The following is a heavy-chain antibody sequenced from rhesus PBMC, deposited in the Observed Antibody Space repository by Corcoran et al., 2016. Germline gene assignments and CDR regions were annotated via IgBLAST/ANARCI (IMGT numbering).Heavy chain of an antibody. V-gene: IGHV2-174*01. Sequence: VTLKESGPALVKPTQTLTLTCTFSGFSISTRGMGVGWLRQPPGKALEWLALIYWEDDKYYSTSLKSRLTISKDTSKNQVVLTMTNMDPVDTATYYCARITLRQLSVGYWGQGVLVTVSS. CDR2: IYWEDDK. D-gene: IGHD6-25*01. CDR1: GFSISTRGMG. CDR3: ARITLRQLSVGY. J-gene: IGHJ4*01.